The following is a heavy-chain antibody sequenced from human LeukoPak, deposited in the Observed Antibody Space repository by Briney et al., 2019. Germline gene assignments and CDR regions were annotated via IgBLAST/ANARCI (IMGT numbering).Heavy chain of an antibody. CDR2: IYYSGST. V-gene: IGHV4-59*08. Sequence: SETLSLTCTVSGGSISSYYWSWIRQPPGKGLEWIGYIYYSGSTKYNPSLKSRVTISVDTSKNQFSLKLSSVTAADTAVYYCARTYCSGGSCHFDYWGQGTLVTVSS. J-gene: IGHJ4*02. CDR1: GGSISSYY. D-gene: IGHD2-15*01. CDR3: ARTYCSGGSCHFDY.